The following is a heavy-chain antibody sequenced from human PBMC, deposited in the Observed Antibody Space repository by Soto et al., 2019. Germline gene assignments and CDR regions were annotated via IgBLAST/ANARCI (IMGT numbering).Heavy chain of an antibody. V-gene: IGHV4-34*01. CDR2: ISESGST. Sequence: QVQLQQWVAGLVKPSETLSLSCAVYGQSFRGHSWAWIRQPPGKGLEWIGEISESGSTYYNPSLKIRVTISTDTSMNEFTLKMNVVTAAYTAVYFCARGSGIVAIPGELEDVNYDFWGLGTLVNVSS. CDR3: ARGSGIVAIPGELEDVNYDF. J-gene: IGHJ4*02. CDR1: GQSFRGHS. D-gene: IGHD2-21*01.